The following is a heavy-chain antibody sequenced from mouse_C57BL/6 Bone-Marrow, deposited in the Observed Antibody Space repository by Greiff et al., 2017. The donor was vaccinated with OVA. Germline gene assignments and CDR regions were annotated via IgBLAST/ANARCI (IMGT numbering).Heavy chain of an antibody. CDR2: ISSGSSTI. D-gene: IGHD1-1*01. V-gene: IGHV5-17*01. J-gene: IGHJ2*01. Sequence: EVKLMESGGGLVKPGGSLKLSCAASGFTFSDYGMHWVRQAPERGLEWVAYISSGSSTIYYADTVKGRFTISRDNAKNTLFLQMTSLTSEDTAMYYCAGPYYYGSSYYFDYWGKGTTLTVSS. CDR1: GFTFSDYG. CDR3: AGPYYYGSSYYFDY.